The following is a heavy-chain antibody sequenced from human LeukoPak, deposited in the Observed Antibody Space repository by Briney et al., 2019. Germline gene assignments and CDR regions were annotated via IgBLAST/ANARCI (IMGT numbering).Heavy chain of an antibody. Sequence: GGSLRLSCAASSFTFGDYYMTWIRQAPGKGLEWLSYIDTSGSLMYYADSVKGRFTISRDNAKNSLYLQMNSLRGEDTAVYYCAREGGSSGWYDAFHIWGQGTMVTVSS. J-gene: IGHJ3*02. CDR3: AREGGSSGWYDAFHI. CDR1: SFTFGDYY. D-gene: IGHD6-19*01. CDR2: IDTSGSLM. V-gene: IGHV3-11*01.